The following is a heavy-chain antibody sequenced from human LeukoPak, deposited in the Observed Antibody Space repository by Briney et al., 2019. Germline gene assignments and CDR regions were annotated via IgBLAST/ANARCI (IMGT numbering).Heavy chain of an antibody. V-gene: IGHV1-2*02. D-gene: IGHD6-19*01. J-gene: IGHJ4*02. CDR2: INPNSGGT. Sequence: ASVEVSCKASGYTFTGYYMHWVRQAPGQGLEWMGWINPNSGGTNYAQKFQGRVTMTRDTSISTAYMELSRLRSDDTAVYYCARDYKYSSGSSDYFDYWGQGTLVTVSS. CDR3: ARDYKYSSGSSDYFDY. CDR1: GYTFTGYY.